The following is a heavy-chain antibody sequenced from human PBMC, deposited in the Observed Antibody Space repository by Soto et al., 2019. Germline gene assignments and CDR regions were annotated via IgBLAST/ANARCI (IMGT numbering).Heavy chain of an antibody. CDR2: IIPIFGTI. V-gene: IGHV1-69*15. D-gene: IGHD1-1*01. CDR1: GGTFGSNA. J-gene: IGHJ3*02. Sequence: QVQLVQSGAEVRRPGSSVKVSCKASGGTFGSNAISWVRQAPRQGLEWMGNIIPIFGTINNAQKFQGRVTITADESTNTAYMELSSLRSEDTAVYYCAREGYTFGPGEVRGAFDIWGQGTMVTVSS. CDR3: AREGYTFGPGEVRGAFDI.